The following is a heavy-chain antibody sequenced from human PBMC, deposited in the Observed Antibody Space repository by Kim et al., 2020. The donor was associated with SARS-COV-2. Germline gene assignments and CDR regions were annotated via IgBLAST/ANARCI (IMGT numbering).Heavy chain of an antibody. J-gene: IGHJ6*02. V-gene: IGHV5-10-1*01. Sequence: GESLKISCKGSGYSFTSYWISWVRQMPGKGLEWMGRIDPSDSYTNYSPSFQGHVTISADKSISTAYLHWSSLKASDTAMYYCARLAPSYYYDSSGSRYYYYGMDVWGQGTTVTVSS. D-gene: IGHD3-22*01. CDR2: IDPSDSYT. CDR1: GYSFTSYW. CDR3: ARLAPSYYYDSSGSRYYYYGMDV.